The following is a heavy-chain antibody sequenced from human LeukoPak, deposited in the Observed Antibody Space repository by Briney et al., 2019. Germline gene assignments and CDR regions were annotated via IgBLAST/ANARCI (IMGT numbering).Heavy chain of an antibody. CDR3: VRGVAIAAAEDY. V-gene: IGHV3-23*01. CDR1: GFTFSDYA. CDR2: SSGSGGST. Sequence: PGGSLRLSCAASGFTFSDYAMNWVRQAPGKGLEWVSTSSGSGGSTNYADSVKGRFTISRDNSKNTLYLQMNSLRAEDTAVYYRVRGVAIAAAEDYWGQGTLVTVSS. J-gene: IGHJ4*02. D-gene: IGHD6-13*01.